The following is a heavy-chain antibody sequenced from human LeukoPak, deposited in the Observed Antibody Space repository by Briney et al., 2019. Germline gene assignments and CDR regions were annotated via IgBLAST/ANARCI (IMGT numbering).Heavy chain of an antibody. D-gene: IGHD5-18*01. CDR3: ARDAAMVRWYFDL. Sequence: SVKVSCKASGGTFSSYAISWVRQAPGQGLEWMGRIIPILGIANYAQKFQGRVTITADKSTSTAYMELSSLRSEDTAVYCCARDAAMVRWYFDLWGRGTLVTVSS. CDR1: GGTFSSYA. J-gene: IGHJ2*01. V-gene: IGHV1-69*04. CDR2: IIPILGIA.